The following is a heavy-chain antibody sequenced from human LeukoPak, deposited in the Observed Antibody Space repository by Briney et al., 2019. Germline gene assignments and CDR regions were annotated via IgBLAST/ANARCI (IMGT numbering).Heavy chain of an antibody. CDR3: ARAVTDTSLVDF. V-gene: IGHV4-4*08. D-gene: IGHD3-22*01. J-gene: IGHJ4*02. CDR1: GGSIGGDH. Sequence: PSETLSLTCTIFGGSIGGDHWSWIRQAPGEGLEWIGYINPSGGTSYNPSLRGRVTISLNTPANQFSLRLTPVTAADTAVYYCARAVTDTSLVDFWGQGTLVAVSS. CDR2: INPSGGT.